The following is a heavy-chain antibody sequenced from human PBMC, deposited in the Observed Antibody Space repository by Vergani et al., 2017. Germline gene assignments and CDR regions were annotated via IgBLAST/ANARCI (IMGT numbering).Heavy chain of an antibody. D-gene: IGHD3-3*01. Sequence: QVQLVESGGGVVQPGRSLRLSCAASGFTFSSYGMHWVRQAPGKGLEWVAVIWYDGSNKYYADSVKGRFTISRDNSKNTLYLQMNSLRAEDTAVYYCARGLQVAERYYDFWSGYQAQEYYYGMDVWGQGTTVTVSS. CDR3: ARGLQVAERYYDFWSGYQAQEYYYGMDV. CDR1: GFTFSSYG. V-gene: IGHV3-33*01. J-gene: IGHJ6*02. CDR2: IWYDGSNK.